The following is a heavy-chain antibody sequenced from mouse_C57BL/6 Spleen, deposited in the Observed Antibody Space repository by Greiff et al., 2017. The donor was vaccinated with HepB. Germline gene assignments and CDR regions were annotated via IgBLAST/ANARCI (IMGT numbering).Heavy chain of an antibody. CDR3: ARHEEGAPYDLAWFAY. CDR2: FYPGSGSI. CDR1: GYTFTEYT. D-gene: IGHD2-3*01. V-gene: IGHV1-62-2*01. J-gene: IGHJ3*01. Sequence: QVQLQQSGAELVKPGASVKLSCKASGYTFTEYTIHWVKQRSGQGLEWIGWFYPGSGSIKYNEKFKDKATLTADKSSSTVYMELSRLTSEDSAVYFWARHEEGAPYDLAWFAYWGQGTLVTVSA.